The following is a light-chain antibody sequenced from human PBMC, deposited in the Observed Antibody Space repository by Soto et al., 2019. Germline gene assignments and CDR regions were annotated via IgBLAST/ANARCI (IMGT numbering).Light chain of an antibody. CDR1: QSVSSSY. CDR2: DAS. Sequence: EIVLTQSPATLSLSPGERATLSCGASQSVSSSYLAWYQQKPGLAPRLLIDDASSRATGIPDRFSGSESVTDFNLAITTPEPKAFALYYCQHYGSSPWTFGRGTKVEIK. CDR3: QHYGSSPWT. J-gene: IGKJ1*01. V-gene: IGKV3D-20*01.